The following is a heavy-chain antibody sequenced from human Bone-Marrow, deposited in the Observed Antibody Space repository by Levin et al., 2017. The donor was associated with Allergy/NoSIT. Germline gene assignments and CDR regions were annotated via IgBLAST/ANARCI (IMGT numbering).Heavy chain of an antibody. J-gene: IGHJ4*02. V-gene: IGHV1-24*01. D-gene: IGHD3-16*01. CDR1: GYTLTELS. Sequence: ASVKVSCKVSGYTLTELSMHWVRQAPGKGLEWMGGFDPEDGETIYAQKFQGRVTMTEDTSTDTAYMELSSLRSEDTAVYYCATAKTRGYYFDYWGQGTLVTVSS. CDR2: FDPEDGET. CDR3: ATAKTRGYYFDY.